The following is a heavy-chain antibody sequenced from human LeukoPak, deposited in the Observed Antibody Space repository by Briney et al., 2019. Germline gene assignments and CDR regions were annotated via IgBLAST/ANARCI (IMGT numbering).Heavy chain of an antibody. V-gene: IGHV3-30*02. J-gene: IGHJ4*02. D-gene: IGHD3-16*02. CDR3: ARHRTASDY. CDR2: IRYDGSNK. Sequence: GGSLRLSCAASGFIFNSYGMHWVRQAPGKGLEWVAFIRYDGSNKYYADSVKGRFTISRDNAKSSLYLQMNSLRAEDAALYYCARHRTASDYWGQGTLVTVSS. CDR1: GFIFNSYG.